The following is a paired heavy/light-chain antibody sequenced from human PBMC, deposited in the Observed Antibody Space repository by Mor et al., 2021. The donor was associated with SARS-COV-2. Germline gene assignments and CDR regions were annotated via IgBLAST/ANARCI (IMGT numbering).Light chain of an antibody. CDR2: GTS. J-gene: IGKJ3*01. Sequence: DIQTTQSPSSLSASVGDRVTITCRASQNISRYLNWYQQKPGKAPNLLIYGTSSLQSGVPSRFSGSGSGTDFTLIISSLQPEDFATYYCQQSYSTPFTFGPGTKVDIK. CDR1: QNISRY. V-gene: IGKV1-39*01. CDR3: QQSYSTPFT.
Heavy chain of an antibody. Sequence: QVQLQESGPGLVKPSETLSLTCTVSGGSISSYYWSWIRQPPGKGLEWIGYIYYTGSTNYNPSLKSRVTISVDTSKNQFSLKLSSVTAADTAVYYCARDTYSSRFQHWGQGTLVTVSS. D-gene: IGHD6-13*01. CDR1: GGSISSYY. V-gene: IGHV4-59*01. CDR3: ARDTYSSRFQH. J-gene: IGHJ1*01. CDR2: IYYTGST.